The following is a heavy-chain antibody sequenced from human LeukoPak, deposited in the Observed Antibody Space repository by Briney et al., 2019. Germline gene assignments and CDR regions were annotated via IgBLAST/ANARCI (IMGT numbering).Heavy chain of an antibody. J-gene: IGHJ4*02. CDR1: GFTFSNYW. D-gene: IGHD3-22*01. V-gene: IGHV3-7*03. Sequence: GGSLRLSCAASGFTFSNYWMSWVRQAPGKGLEWVTIMKYDGSQKYYADSVKGRFTISRDNAKNSLSLQMNSLRVEDTAVYYCARDRNYYENSGFYFEHWGQGTLVTVSS. CDR2: MKYDGSQK. CDR3: ARDRNYYENSGFYFEH.